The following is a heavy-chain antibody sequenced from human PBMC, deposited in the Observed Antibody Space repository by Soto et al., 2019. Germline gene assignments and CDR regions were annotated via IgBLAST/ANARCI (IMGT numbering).Heavy chain of an antibody. CDR1: GYTFTSYG. J-gene: IGHJ6*02. D-gene: IGHD3-3*01. V-gene: IGHV1-18*04. CDR2: ISAYNGNT. CDR3: ARARTYYDSWSGPVSVSGMDV. Sequence: ASVKVSCKASGYTFTSYGISWVRQAPGQGLEWMGWISAYNGNTNYAQKLQGRVTMTTDTSTSTAYMELRSLRSDDTAVYYCARARTYYDSWSGPVSVSGMDVWGQGXTVTVYS.